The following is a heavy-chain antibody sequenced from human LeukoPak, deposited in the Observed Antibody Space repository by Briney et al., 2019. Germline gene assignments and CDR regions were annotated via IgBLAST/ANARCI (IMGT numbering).Heavy chain of an antibody. CDR3: AKGGVLLWFGGNDY. CDR2: ISGSGGST. J-gene: IGHJ4*02. Sequence: PGGSLRLSCAASGFTFSSYAMSWVRRAPGKGLEWVSAISGSGGSTYYADSVKGRFTISRDNSKNTLYLQMNSLRAEDTAVYYCAKGGVLLWFGGNDYCRQGTLVTVSS. D-gene: IGHD3-10*01. V-gene: IGHV3-23*01. CDR1: GFTFSSYA.